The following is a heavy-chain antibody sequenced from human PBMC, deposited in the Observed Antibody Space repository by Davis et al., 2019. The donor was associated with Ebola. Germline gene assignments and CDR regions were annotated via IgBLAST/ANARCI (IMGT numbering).Heavy chain of an antibody. CDR2: IYTGDSDT. CDR1: GNSFTSHW. V-gene: IGHV5-51*01. CDR3: ASLRRTITGMDDAFDI. Sequence: GESLKISCKDSGNSFTSHWIGWVRQMPGKGLEWMGIIYTGDSDTRYSPSFQGHVTISADKSISTAYLQWSGLRASDTAMYYCASLRRTITGMDDAFDIWGHGAMVTVSS. D-gene: IGHD2-8*02. J-gene: IGHJ3*02.